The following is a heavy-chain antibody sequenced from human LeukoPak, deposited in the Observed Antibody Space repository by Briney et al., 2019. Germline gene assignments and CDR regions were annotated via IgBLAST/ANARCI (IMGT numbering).Heavy chain of an antibody. D-gene: IGHD2-2*01. J-gene: IGHJ4*02. CDR2: ISGSGGST. CDR1: GFTLSSYA. CDR3: AKDSTLYCSSTSCYPDY. Sequence: GGSLRLSCAASGFTLSSYAMSWVRQAPGKGLEWVSAISGSGGSTYYADSVKGRFTISRDNSKNTLYLQMNSLRAEDTAVYYCAKDSTLYCSSTSCYPDYWGQGTLVTVSS. V-gene: IGHV3-23*01.